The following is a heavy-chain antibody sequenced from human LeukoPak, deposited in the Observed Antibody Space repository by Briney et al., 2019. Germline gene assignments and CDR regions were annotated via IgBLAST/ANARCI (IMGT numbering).Heavy chain of an antibody. J-gene: IGHJ4*02. CDR3: ARVGYTGTWYSSPPFDY. V-gene: IGHV3-30*02. Sequence: AGGSLRLSCAASGFTVSSNYMNWVRQAPGKGLEWVAFIRYDGSNKYYADSVKGRFTISRDNSKNTLYLQMNSLRAEDTAVYYCARVGYTGTWYSSPPFDYWGQGALVTVSS. CDR2: IRYDGSNK. D-gene: IGHD6-13*01. CDR1: GFTVSSNY.